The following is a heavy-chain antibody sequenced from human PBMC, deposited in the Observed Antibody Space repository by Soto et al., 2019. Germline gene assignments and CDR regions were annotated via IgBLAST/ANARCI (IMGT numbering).Heavy chain of an antibody. J-gene: IGHJ2*01. D-gene: IGHD6-13*01. CDR3: ERGYRSTKGGNWYFDL. CDR2: ISAYNGNT. V-gene: IGHV1-18*01. Sequence: QVQLVQSGAEVKKPGASVKVSCKASGYTFTSYGISWVRQAPGQGLEWMGWISAYNGNTNYAQKLQGRVTMTTDTIASQAYMARRSLRSYDTAVYYGERGYRSTKGGNWYFDLRGRGPLVTVSS. CDR1: GYTFTSYG.